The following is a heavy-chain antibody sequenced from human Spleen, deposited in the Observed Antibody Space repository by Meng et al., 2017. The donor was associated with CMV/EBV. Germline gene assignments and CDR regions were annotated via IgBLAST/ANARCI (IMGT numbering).Heavy chain of an antibody. V-gene: IGHV3-72*01. Sequence: FTLSDHYMDWVRQAPGKGLEWVGRTRNKANSYTTEYAASVKGRFTISRDDSKNSLYLQMNSLKTEDTAVYYCAREGEGSSGWYVYFDYWGQGTLVTVSS. D-gene: IGHD6-19*01. CDR2: TRNKANSYTT. CDR1: FTLSDHY. CDR3: AREGEGSSGWYVYFDY. J-gene: IGHJ4*02.